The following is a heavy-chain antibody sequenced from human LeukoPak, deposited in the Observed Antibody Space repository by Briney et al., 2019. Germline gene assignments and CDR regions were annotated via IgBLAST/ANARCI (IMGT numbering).Heavy chain of an antibody. CDR3: ARVGCSGGSCYGVTNWFDP. CDR2: IYYSGST. D-gene: IGHD2-15*01. J-gene: IGHJ5*02. V-gene: IGHV4-30-4*01. Sequence: SETLSLTCTVSGGSISSGDYYWSWIRQPPGKGLAWHGYIYYSGSTYYNPSLKSRVTISVDTSKNQFSLKLSSVTAADTAVYYCARVGCSGGSCYGVTNWFDPWGQGTLVTVSS. CDR1: GGSISSGDYY.